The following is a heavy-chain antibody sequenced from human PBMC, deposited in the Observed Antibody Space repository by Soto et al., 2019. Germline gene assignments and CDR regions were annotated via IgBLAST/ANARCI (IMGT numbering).Heavy chain of an antibody. J-gene: IGHJ3*02. D-gene: IGHD2-21*02. CDR1: GFTFSSYG. CDR2: IWYDGSNK. CDR3: ATPLHDAFDI. Sequence: GGSLRLSCAASGFTFSSYGMHWVRQAPGKGLEWVAVIWYDGSNKYYADSVKGRFTIHRDNSKNTLYLQMNSLRAEDTAVYYCATPLHDAFDIWGQGTMVTVSS. V-gene: IGHV3-33*01.